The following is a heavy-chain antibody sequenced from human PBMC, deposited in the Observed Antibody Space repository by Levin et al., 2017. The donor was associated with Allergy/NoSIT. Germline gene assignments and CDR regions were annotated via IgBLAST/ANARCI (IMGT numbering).Heavy chain of an antibody. D-gene: IGHD1-26*01. V-gene: IGHV3-23*01. Sequence: GESLKISCAASGFTFSRYAMSWVRQAPGKGLEWVSTISASRTSTYYADSVKGRFTISRDNSKNTLYLEMNSLRAEDTAVYYFAKDPTVVGAYYFDYWGQGTLVTVSS. CDR1: GFTFSRYA. CDR2: ISASRTST. CDR3: AKDPTVVGAYYFDY. J-gene: IGHJ4*02.